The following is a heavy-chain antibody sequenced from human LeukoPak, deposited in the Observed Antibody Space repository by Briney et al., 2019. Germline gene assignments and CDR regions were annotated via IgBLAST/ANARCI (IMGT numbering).Heavy chain of an antibody. V-gene: IGHV3-21*01. D-gene: IGHD6-13*01. Sequence: GGSLRLSCAASGFTFSSYSMNWVRQAPGKGLEWVSSISSSSYIYYADSVKGRFTISRDNAKNSLYLQMNSLRAEDTAVYYCARDSGIAAAGTIWFDPWGQGTLVTVSS. CDR1: GFTFSSYS. J-gene: IGHJ5*02. CDR2: ISSSSYI. CDR3: ARDSGIAAAGTIWFDP.